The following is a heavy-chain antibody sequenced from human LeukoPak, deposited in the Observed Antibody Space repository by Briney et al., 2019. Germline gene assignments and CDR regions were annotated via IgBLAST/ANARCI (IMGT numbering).Heavy chain of an antibody. V-gene: IGHV3-30*02. CDR2: IQYDGSKK. J-gene: IGHJ4*02. D-gene: IGHD6-13*01. Sequence: GGSLRLSCVASGFTFSSNGMHWVRQAPGKGLEWVTFIQYDGSKKYYADSVKGRFTISRDNSKNTLYLEMNSLRAEDTAVYYCARDGYSSSYYFDYWGQGTLVTVSS. CDR3: ARDGYSSSYYFDY. CDR1: GFTFSSNG.